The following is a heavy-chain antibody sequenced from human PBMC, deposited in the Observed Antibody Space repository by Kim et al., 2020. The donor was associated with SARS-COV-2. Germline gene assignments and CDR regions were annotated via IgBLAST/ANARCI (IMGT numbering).Heavy chain of an antibody. V-gene: IGHV3-48*04. CDR1: GFTFSSYS. D-gene: IGHD6-19*01. J-gene: IGHJ4*02. CDR3: ARREVAGTVG. Sequence: GGSLRLSCAASGFTFSSYSMNWVRQAPGKGLEWVSYISSSSSTNYYADSGKGRFTISSDNPKNSLYVQMTSLRAEDTAVYYCARREVAGTVGWGQGTLVTVSS. CDR2: ISSSSSTN.